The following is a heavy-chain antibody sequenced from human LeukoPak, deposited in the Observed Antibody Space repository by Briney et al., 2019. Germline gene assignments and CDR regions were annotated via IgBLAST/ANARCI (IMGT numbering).Heavy chain of an antibody. Sequence: SETLSLTCTVSGGSINNYYWGWIRQPPGRGLEWIGHIYSSGSTKKNSALESRISLSVDTSNNQFSLRLSSVTAADTAVYYCARYSGNPAWYFDYWGQGTLVSVSS. CDR3: ARYSGNPAWYFDY. D-gene: IGHD1-26*01. CDR2: IYSSGST. V-gene: IGHV4-59*01. J-gene: IGHJ4*02. CDR1: GGSINNYY.